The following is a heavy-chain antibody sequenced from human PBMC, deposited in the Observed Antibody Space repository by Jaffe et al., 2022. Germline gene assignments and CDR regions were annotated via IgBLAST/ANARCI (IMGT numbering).Heavy chain of an antibody. CDR3: ARSYSGYDCNY. CDR1: GFTVSSNY. Sequence: EVQLVETGGGLIQPGGSLRLSCAASGFTVSSNYMSWVRQAPGKGLEWVSVIYSGGSTYYADSVKGRFTISRDNSKNTLYLQMNSLRAEDTAVYYCARSYSGYDCNYWGQGTLVTVSS. D-gene: IGHD5-12*01. CDR2: IYSGGST. J-gene: IGHJ4*02. V-gene: IGHV3-53*02.